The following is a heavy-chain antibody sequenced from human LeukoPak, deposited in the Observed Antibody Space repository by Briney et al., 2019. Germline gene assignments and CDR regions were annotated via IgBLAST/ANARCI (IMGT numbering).Heavy chain of an antibody. CDR1: GFTFSSYG. CDR2: KSHDGSNK. CDR3: ARDYYYYYMDV. V-gene: IGHV3-30*01. J-gene: IGHJ6*03. Sequence: GRSLRLSCAASGFTFSSYGMHWVRQAPGKGLEWVAVKSHDGSNKDYADSVKGRSTISRDNSKNTLYLQMNSLRAEDTAVYYCARDYYYYYMDVWGKGTTVTVSS.